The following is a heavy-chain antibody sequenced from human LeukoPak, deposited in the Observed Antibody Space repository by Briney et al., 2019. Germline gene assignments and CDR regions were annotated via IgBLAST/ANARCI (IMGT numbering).Heavy chain of an antibody. D-gene: IGHD2-2*01. CDR1: GFTFSSYE. V-gene: IGHV3-48*03. CDR3: ARSGEPDIVVVPAAPNWGSFDY. CDR2: ISSSGSTI. J-gene: IGHJ4*02. Sequence: GGSLRLSCAASGFTFSSYEMNWVRQPPGKGLGWGAYISSSGSTIYYADSVKGRFTISRDKDKNSLYLQMNSLRAEDTAVYYCARSGEPDIVVVPAAPNWGSFDYWGQGTLVTVSS.